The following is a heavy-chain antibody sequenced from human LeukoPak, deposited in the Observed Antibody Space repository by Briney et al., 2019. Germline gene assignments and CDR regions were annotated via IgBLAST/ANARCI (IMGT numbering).Heavy chain of an antibody. CDR3: AKSYGSGNYYPFDY. D-gene: IGHD3-10*01. CDR1: GFTFSSYA. V-gene: IGHV3-23*01. J-gene: IGHJ4*02. CDR2: ISSSAGGT. Sequence: GGSLRLSCAASGFTFSSYALNWVSQAPGKGLEWVSTISSSAGGTYYADSVTGRFTISRDTSKNTLFLQMNSLRAEDTAVYYCAKSYGSGNYYPFDYWGQGTLVTVSS.